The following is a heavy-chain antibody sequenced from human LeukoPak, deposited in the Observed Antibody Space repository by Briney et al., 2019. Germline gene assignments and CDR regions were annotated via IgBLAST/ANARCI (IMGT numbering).Heavy chain of an antibody. J-gene: IGHJ3*02. D-gene: IGHD3/OR15-3a*01. CDR1: GDSISSYY. CDR3: AIDGGFLDAFGFGDI. V-gene: IGHV4-4*07. CDR2: TYSSGTT. Sequence: PSETLSLTCTVSGDSISSYYWSWIRQPAGKGLEWIGRTYSSGTTNYNPSLKSRVTMSVDTSKNQFSLKLRSVTAADTAVYYCAIDGGFLDAFGFGDIWGQGTMVTVSS.